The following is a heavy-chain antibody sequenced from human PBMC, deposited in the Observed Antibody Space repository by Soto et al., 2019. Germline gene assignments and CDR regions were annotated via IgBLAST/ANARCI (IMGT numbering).Heavy chain of an antibody. V-gene: IGHV3-21*01. CDR1: GFTFSSYS. J-gene: IGHJ6*02. CDR3: ARGGRGYGMDV. D-gene: IGHD3-10*01. CDR2: ISSSSSYI. Sequence: GGSLRLSCAASGFTFSSYSMNWVRQAPGKGLGWVSSISSSSSYIYYADSVKGRFTISRDNAKNSLYLQMNSLRAEDTAVYYCARGGRGYGMDVWGQGTTVTVSS.